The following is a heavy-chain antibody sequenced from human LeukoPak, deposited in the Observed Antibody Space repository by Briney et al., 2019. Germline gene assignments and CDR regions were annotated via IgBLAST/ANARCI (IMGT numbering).Heavy chain of an antibody. V-gene: IGHV4-4*02. Sequence: SEILSLTCAVSGGSISSSNWWSWVRQPPGKGLEWIGEIYHSGSTNYNPSLKSRVTISVDKSKNQFSLKLSSVTAADTAVYYCARGRFMDSSGWYYFDYWGQGTLVTVSS. CDR1: GGSISSSNW. J-gene: IGHJ4*02. CDR3: ARGRFMDSSGWYYFDY. CDR2: IYHSGST. D-gene: IGHD6-19*01.